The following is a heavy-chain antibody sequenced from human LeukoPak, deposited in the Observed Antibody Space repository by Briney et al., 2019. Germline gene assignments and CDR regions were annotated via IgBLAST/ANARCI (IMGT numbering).Heavy chain of an antibody. J-gene: IGHJ4*02. Sequence: PGGSLRLSCAASGFSFSTYGMHWVRQAPLKGLEWVAAISYDGRNQNYADSVKGRFTIFRDNSQNTLYLQMNSLRAEDTAVYYCARGGYDSSGYLVYWGQGTLVTVSS. CDR3: ARGGYDSSGYLVY. CDR1: GFSFSTYG. CDR2: ISYDGRNQ. V-gene: IGHV3-30*03. D-gene: IGHD3-22*01.